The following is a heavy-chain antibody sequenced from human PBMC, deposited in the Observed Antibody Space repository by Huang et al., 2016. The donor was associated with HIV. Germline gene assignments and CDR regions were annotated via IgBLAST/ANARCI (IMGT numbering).Heavy chain of an antibody. CDR2: RMPVLYAP. CDR1: GGPFRSYS. J-gene: IGHJ4*02. CDR3: ARGSLEYSVSSSLDY. Sequence: QVQLLQSGAEVKKPGSSVKVSCKASGGPFRSYSIAWVRQAPGQGLEWMASRMPVLYAPNYAQKVQGRVRVTADESTSTVYMELRDLRPDDTAVYFCARGSLEYSVSSSLDYWGQGTHVTVSS. V-gene: IGHV1-69*13. D-gene: IGHD4-4*01.